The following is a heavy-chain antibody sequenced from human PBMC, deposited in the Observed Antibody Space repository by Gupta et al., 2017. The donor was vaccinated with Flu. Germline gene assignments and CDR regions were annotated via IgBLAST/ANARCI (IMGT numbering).Heavy chain of an antibody. D-gene: IGHD3-22*01. CDR3: ARDTDSSGYSGRWFDP. CDR1: GGSISSYY. J-gene: IGHJ5*02. V-gene: IGHV4-59*01. CDR2: IYYSGRT. Sequence: QVQLQESGPGLVKPSETLSLTCTVSGGSISSYYWRWIRQPPGKGLEWIGYIYYSGRTNYNPSLKSRVTISVDTSKNQFSLKLSSVTAADTAVYYCARDTDSSGYSGRWFDPWGQGTLVTVSS.